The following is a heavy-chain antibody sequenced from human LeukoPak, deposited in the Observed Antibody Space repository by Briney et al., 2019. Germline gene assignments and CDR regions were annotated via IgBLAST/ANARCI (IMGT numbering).Heavy chain of an antibody. CDR1: GGSISSGGYS. CDR3: ARVILAPNWFDP. J-gene: IGHJ5*02. D-gene: IGHD5-12*01. CDR2: IYHSGST. Sequence: SETLSLTWAVSGGSISSGGYSWSWIRQPPGKGLEWIGYIYHSGSTYYNPSLKSRVTISVDRSKSHFSLKLNSVTAADTAVYYCARVILAPNWFDPWGQGTLVTVSS. V-gene: IGHV4-30-2*01.